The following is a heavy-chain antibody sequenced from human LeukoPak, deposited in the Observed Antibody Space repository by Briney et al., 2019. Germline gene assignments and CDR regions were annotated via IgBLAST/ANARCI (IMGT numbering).Heavy chain of an antibody. Sequence: GGSLRLSCAASGFTFSSYGMHWVRQAPGKGLEWVAFIRYDGSNKYYADSVKGRFTISRDNAKNSLYLQMNSLRAEDTAVYYCAREMGTTFGVVRNTAYYYYYMDVWGKGTTVTVSS. J-gene: IGHJ6*03. CDR2: IRYDGSNK. D-gene: IGHD3-3*01. V-gene: IGHV3-30*02. CDR3: AREMGTTFGVVRNTAYYYYYMDV. CDR1: GFTFSSYG.